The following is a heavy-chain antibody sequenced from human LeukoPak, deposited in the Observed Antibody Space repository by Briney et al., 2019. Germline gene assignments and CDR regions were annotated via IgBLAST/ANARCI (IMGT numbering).Heavy chain of an antibody. V-gene: IGHV4-39*01. Sequence: SETLSLTCTVSGDSISSGSYYWGWIRQPPGKGLEWIGSIRDSGSTSYSPSLKSRVTTSVDTSKNQFSLKVRSVTAADTAVYYCASYDFWSGPLDCWGQGTLVTVSS. CDR3: ASYDFWSGPLDC. CDR2: IRDSGST. D-gene: IGHD3-3*01. CDR1: GDSISSGSYY. J-gene: IGHJ4*02.